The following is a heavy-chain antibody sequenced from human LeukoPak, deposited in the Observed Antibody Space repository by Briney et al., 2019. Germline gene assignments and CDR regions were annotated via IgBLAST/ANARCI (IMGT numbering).Heavy chain of an antibody. CDR1: GFTFSNYA. J-gene: IGHJ4*02. V-gene: IGHV3-23*01. CDR2: ISGSGGST. CDR3: AKSQSHTGSSWSFDY. Sequence: GGSLRLSCAASGFTFSNYAMSWVRQAPGKGLEWVSDISGSGGSTDYADSVKGRFTISRDNSKSTLYLQMNSLRAEDTAVYYCAKSQSHTGSSWSFDYWGQGTLVTVSS. D-gene: IGHD6-13*01.